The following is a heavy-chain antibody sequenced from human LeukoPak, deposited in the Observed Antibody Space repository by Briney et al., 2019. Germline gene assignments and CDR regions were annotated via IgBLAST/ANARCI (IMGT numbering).Heavy chain of an antibody. V-gene: IGHV3-48*03. CDR1: GFTFSSYE. Sequence: PGGSLRLSCAASGFTFSSYEMNWVRQAPGKGLEWVSYISSSGSTIYYADSVKGRFTISRDNSKNTLYLQMNSLRAEDTAVYYCAKERKVMVRGVYYFDYWGQGTLVTVSS. CDR2: ISSSGSTI. J-gene: IGHJ4*02. D-gene: IGHD3-10*01. CDR3: AKERKVMVRGVYYFDY.